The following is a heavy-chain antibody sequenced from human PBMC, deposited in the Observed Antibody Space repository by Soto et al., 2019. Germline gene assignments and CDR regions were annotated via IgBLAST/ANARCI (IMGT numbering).Heavy chain of an antibody. V-gene: IGHV1-69*01. D-gene: IGHD6-19*01. CDR1: GGTFSSYA. Sequence: QVQLVQSGAEVKKPGSSVKVSCKASGGTFSSYAISWVRQAPGQGLEWMGGIIPIFGTANYAQKFQGRVTITADESTSTAYMELSSLRSEDTAVYYCAASNSSGWYGHYYSGMDVWGKGTTVTVSS. CDR3: AASNSSGWYGHYYSGMDV. J-gene: IGHJ6*04. CDR2: IIPIFGTA.